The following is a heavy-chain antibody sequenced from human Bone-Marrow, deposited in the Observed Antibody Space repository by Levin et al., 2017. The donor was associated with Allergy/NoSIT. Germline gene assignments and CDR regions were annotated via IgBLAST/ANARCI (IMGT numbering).Heavy chain of an antibody. CDR3: LTTSGY. D-gene: IGHD1-1*01. J-gene: IGHJ4*02. CDR1: GFTVSNTY. V-gene: IGHV3-53*01. Sequence: GGSLRLSCAASGFTVSNTYMNWVRQAPGKGLEWVSLIYTTGSTDYADSVKGRFSISRDNFATTLHLQMNSLRLADPAVYYCLTTSGYWGPGTLVTVSS. CDR2: IYTTGST.